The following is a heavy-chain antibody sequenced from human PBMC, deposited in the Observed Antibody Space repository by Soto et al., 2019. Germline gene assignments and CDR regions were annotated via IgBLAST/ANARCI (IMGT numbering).Heavy chain of an antibody. CDR2: IIPIFGTA. CDR3: ARGHIAAAGSEGDHYYYYGMDV. D-gene: IGHD6-13*01. J-gene: IGHJ6*02. Sequence: QVQLVQSGAEVKKPGSSVKVSCKASGGTFSSYAISWVRQAPGQGLEWMGGIIPIFGTANYAQKFQGRVTPTGDESPSKESLELSSLRSEDTALYYCARGHIAAAGSEGDHYYYYGMDVWGQGTTVTVSS. CDR1: GGTFSSYA. V-gene: IGHV1-69*12.